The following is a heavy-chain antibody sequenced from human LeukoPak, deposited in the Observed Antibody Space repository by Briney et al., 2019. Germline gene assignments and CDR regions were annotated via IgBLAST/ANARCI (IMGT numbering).Heavy chain of an antibody. J-gene: IGHJ4*02. CDR2: VDPEDGET. CDR3: AALYSGSQLPGNY. Sequence: VKVSCKVSGYTFTDYYMHWAQQAPGKGLEWMGLVDPEDGETIYAEKFQGRVTITADTSTDTAYMELSSLRSEDTAVYYCAALYSGSQLPGNYWGQGTLVTVSS. CDR1: GYTFTDYY. D-gene: IGHD1-26*01. V-gene: IGHV1-69-2*01.